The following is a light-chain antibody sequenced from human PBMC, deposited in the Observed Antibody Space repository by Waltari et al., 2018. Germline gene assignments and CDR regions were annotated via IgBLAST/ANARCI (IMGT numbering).Light chain of an antibody. CDR2: VTS. CDR3: QQYNGWPYT. J-gene: IGKJ2*01. CDR1: KNIGNN. V-gene: IGKV3-15*01. Sequence: ETIMTQSPATLSVSPGESATLSCRASKNIGNNLAWYQQTPGQAPRLLIYVTSSRSTGIPGRFFGAGSGTDFTLPISSLQSEDFGVYYCQQYNGWPYTFGQGTKVDLK.